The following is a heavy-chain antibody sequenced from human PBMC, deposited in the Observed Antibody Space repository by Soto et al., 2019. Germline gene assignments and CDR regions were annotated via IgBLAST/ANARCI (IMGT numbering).Heavy chain of an antibody. J-gene: IGHJ5*02. CDR1: GGTFSSYA. CDR2: IIPIFGTA. D-gene: IGHD2-2*01. CDR3: ARDGCSSTSCYQDWFDP. V-gene: IGHV1-69*13. Sequence: SVKVSCKASGGTFSSYAISWVRQAPGQGLEWMGGIIPIFGTANYAQKFQGRVTITADESTSTAYMELSSLRSEDTAVYYCARDGCSSTSCYQDWFDPWGQGTLVTVSS.